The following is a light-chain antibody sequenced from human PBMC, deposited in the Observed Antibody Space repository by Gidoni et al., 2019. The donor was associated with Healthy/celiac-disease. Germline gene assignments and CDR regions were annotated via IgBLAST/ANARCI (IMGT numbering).Light chain of an antibody. CDR1: QRVSIY. CDR2: AAS. CDR3: QQRSNCPPT. Sequence: EIVLTHSPATLSCSPGESATLPCRASQRVSIYLAWYQQNPGTAPRLLIYAASNRATGSPARFSGSVSGTDFTLTISSLDPDDFAVYYCQQRSNCPPTFGGGTQVELK. J-gene: IGKJ4*01. V-gene: IGKV3-11*01.